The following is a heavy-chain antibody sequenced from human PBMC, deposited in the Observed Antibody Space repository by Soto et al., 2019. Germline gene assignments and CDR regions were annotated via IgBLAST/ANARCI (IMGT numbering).Heavy chain of an antibody. CDR3: ARDDEYSGNGMDV. V-gene: IGHV3-33*01. CDR2: IVNDGSNR. CDR1: EFTFSNYG. D-gene: IGHD3-10*01. J-gene: IGHJ6*02. Sequence: QVQLVESGGGVVQPGRSLRLSCAASEFTFSNYGMHWVRQAPGKGLEWVAVIVNDGSNRYHADSVKDRFTISRDNSKNTLYLEMSSLRAECTAVYYCARDDEYSGNGMDVWGQGTTVTVS.